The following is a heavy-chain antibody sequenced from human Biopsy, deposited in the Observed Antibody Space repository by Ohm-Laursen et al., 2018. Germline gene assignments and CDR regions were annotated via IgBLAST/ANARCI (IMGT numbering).Heavy chain of an antibody. J-gene: IGHJ4*02. CDR1: GQTFSDYH. Sequence: SETLSLTCAVFGQTFSDYHRSWIRQPPGKGLEWIGQINQAGTTNYNPSLKSRVSISADASKYEFTLGLTSVTAADTAVYLCGNEVHGRDYWGLGAQVTVSS. V-gene: IGHV4-34*08. D-gene: IGHD2-15*01. CDR3: GNEVHGRDY. CDR2: INQAGTT.